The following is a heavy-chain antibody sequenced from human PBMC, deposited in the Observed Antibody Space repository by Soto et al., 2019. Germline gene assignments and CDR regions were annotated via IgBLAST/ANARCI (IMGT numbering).Heavy chain of an antibody. J-gene: IGHJ6*03. CDR3: ARDGGPYSSSWYGGYSMDV. Sequence: QVQLQESGPGLVKPSETLSLTCTVSGGSISSYYWSWIRQPPGKGLEWIGYIYYSGSTNYNPSLKSRVTISVDTSKNQFSLKLSSVTAADTAVYYCARDGGPYSSSWYGGYSMDVWGKGTTVTVSS. V-gene: IGHV4-59*01. CDR2: IYYSGST. CDR1: GGSISSYY. D-gene: IGHD6-13*01.